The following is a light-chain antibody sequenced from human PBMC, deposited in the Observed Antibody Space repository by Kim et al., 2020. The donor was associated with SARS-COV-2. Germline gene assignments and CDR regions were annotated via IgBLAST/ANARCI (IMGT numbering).Light chain of an antibody. J-gene: IGKJ2*01. Sequence: EIVMTQSPATLSVSPGERVTLSCRASQSVSSNLAWYQQKPGQAPRVLMFGASTRATGIPARLSGSGSGTEFTLTISSLQSEDFAVYYCQQYHNWPYTFGQGTKLEIK. CDR2: GAS. CDR1: QSVSSN. V-gene: IGKV3-15*01. CDR3: QQYHNWPYT.